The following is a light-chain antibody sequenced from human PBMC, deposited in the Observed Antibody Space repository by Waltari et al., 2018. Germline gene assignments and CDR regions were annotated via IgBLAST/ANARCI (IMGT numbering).Light chain of an antibody. CDR2: GAS. V-gene: IGKV3-15*01. CDR3: QQYKNWFWT. Sequence: MTQSPVTLSVSPGERATLSCRASQSVSSNLAWYQQKPGQAPRLLIYGASTRATDIPARFSGSGSGTDFTLTISNRQSEDFAVYYCQQYKNWFWTFGQGTKVEI. CDR1: QSVSSN. J-gene: IGKJ1*01.